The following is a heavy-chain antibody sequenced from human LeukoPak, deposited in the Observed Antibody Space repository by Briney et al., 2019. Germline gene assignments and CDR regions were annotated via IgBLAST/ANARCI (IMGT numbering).Heavy chain of an antibody. D-gene: IGHD2-15*01. CDR2: ISYDGSNK. V-gene: IGHV3-30-3*01. Sequence: GGSLRLSCAASGFTFSSYAMHWVRQAPGKGLEWVAVISYDGSNKYYADSVKGRFTISRDNAKNSLYLQMNSLRAEDTAVYYCARVLSLNYGMDVWGQGTTVTVSS. J-gene: IGHJ6*02. CDR1: GFTFSSYA. CDR3: ARVLSLNYGMDV.